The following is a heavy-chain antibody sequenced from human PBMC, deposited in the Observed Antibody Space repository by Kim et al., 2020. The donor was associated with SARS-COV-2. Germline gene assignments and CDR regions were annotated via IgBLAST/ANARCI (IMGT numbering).Heavy chain of an antibody. V-gene: IGHV1-8*01. D-gene: IGHD6-19*01. CDR2: MNPNSGNT. CDR1: GYTFTSYD. CDR3: ARDRLSIAVAGRRTFDP. Sequence: ASVKVSCKASGYTFTSYDINWVRQATGQGLEWMGWMNPNSGNTGYAQKFQGRVTMTRNTSISTAYMELSSLRSEDTAVYYCARDRLSIAVAGRRTFDPWGQGTLVTVSS. J-gene: IGHJ5*02.